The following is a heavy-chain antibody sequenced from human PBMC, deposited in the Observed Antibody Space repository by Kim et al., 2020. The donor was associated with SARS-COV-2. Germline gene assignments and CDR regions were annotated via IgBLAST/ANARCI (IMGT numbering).Heavy chain of an antibody. CDR1: GGSISSSSYY. J-gene: IGHJ3*02. D-gene: IGHD3-10*01. CDR2: IYYSGST. Sequence: SETLSLTCTVSGGSISSSSYYWGWIRQPPGTGLEWIGSIYYSGSTYYNPSLKSRVTISVDTSKNQFSLKLSSVTAADTAVYYCARAPGWFGEAGAFDIWGQGTMVTVSS. CDR3: ARAPGWFGEAGAFDI. V-gene: IGHV4-39*07.